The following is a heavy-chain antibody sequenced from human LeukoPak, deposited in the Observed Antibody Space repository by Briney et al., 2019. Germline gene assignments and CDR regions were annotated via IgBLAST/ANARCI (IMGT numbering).Heavy chain of an antibody. Sequence: ETLSLTCALYGGSFSTYYRNWIRQPPGKGLEWIGEINHRGSTKCNPSLESRVTMSLDTSKKQFSLKLRSVTAADTAVYYCALFTYGPDNWGQGTLVTVSS. J-gene: IGHJ4*02. D-gene: IGHD2-8*01. CDR1: GGSFSTYY. CDR3: ALFTYGPDN. CDR2: INHRGST. V-gene: IGHV4-34*01.